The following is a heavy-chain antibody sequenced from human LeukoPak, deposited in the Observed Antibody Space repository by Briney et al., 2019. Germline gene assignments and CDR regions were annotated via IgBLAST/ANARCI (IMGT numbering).Heavy chain of an antibody. CDR2: INPNSGST. J-gene: IGHJ3*02. D-gene: IGHD3-22*01. Sequence: ASVKVSCKASGYTFTGYYMNWVRQAPGQGLEWMGWINPNSGSTNYAQKFQGRVTMTRDTSISTAYMELSRLRSDDTAVYYCARSSYYYDRNGWVSGAFDIWGQGTVVTVSS. CDR1: GYTFTGYY. CDR3: ARSSYYYDRNGWVSGAFDI. V-gene: IGHV1-2*02.